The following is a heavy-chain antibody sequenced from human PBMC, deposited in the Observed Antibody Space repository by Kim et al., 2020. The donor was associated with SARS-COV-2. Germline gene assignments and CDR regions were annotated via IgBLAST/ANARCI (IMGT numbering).Heavy chain of an antibody. J-gene: IGHJ5*02. CDR2: ISYDGSNK. CDR3: AKDMSARGARQASTPLNWFDP. Sequence: GGSLRLSCAASGFTFSSYGMHWVRQAPGKGLEWVAVISYDGSNKYYADSVKGRFTISRDNSKNTLYLQMNSLRAEDTAVYYCAKDMSARGARQASTPLNWFDPWGQGTLVTVSS. CDR1: GFTFSSYG. D-gene: IGHD6-6*01. V-gene: IGHV3-30*18.